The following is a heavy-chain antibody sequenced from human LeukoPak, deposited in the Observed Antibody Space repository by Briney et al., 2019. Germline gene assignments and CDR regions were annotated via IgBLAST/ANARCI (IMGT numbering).Heavy chain of an antibody. Sequence: GGSLRLSCAASGFTFSSYAMSWVRQAPGKGLEWVSAISGSGGSTYYADSVKGRFTISRDNSKTTLYLQMNSFRAEATAVYYCATDPPVSYDILTGYSEEYPRWGQGTLVTVSS. CDR2: ISGSGGST. D-gene: IGHD3-9*01. V-gene: IGHV3-23*01. J-gene: IGHJ4*02. CDR1: GFTFSSYA. CDR3: ATDPPVSYDILTGYSEEYPR.